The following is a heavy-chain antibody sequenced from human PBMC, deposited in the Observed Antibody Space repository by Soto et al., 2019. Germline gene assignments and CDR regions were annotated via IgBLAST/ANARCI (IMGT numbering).Heavy chain of an antibody. Sequence: QVRLVESGGGVVQPGRSLRLSCAASGFTFSSYGMHWVRQAPGKGLEWVAVIWYDGNNKYYADSVKGRFTISRDSSKNTLYLQMNSLRAEDTAVYYCARDEGDSGWYYFDYWGQGTLVTVSS. CDR3: ARDEGDSGWYYFDY. J-gene: IGHJ4*02. CDR1: GFTFSSYG. CDR2: IWYDGNNK. D-gene: IGHD6-19*01. V-gene: IGHV3-33*01.